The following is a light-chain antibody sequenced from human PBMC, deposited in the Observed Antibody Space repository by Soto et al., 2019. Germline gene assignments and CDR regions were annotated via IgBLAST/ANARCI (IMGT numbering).Light chain of an antibody. J-gene: IGKJ5*01. CDR2: GAS. CDR3: QQYNSWPPIT. CDR1: QSITRN. Sequence: EIVMTQSPATLSVSPGERATLSCRASQSITRNLAWYQQSPGQAPRLLIYGASTRATGIPARFSGSGSGTEFTLTINSLQSEDFVVYYCQQYNSWPPITFGQGTRLEIK. V-gene: IGKV3-15*01.